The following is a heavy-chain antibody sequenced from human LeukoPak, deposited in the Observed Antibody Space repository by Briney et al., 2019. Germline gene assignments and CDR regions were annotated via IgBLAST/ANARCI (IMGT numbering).Heavy chain of an antibody. V-gene: IGHV3-30-3*01. D-gene: IGHD3-22*01. CDR1: GFTFSSYA. J-gene: IGHJ4*02. CDR2: ISYDGSNK. CDR3: ARSYDSSGYYHFDC. Sequence: PGGSLRLSCAASGFTFSSYAMHWVRQAPGKGLEWVAVISYDGSNKYYADSVKGRFTISRDNSKNTLYLQMNSLRAEDTAVYYCARSYDSSGYYHFDCWGQATLVTVSS.